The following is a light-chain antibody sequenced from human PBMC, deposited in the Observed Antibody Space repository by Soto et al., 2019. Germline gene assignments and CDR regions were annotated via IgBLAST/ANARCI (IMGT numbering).Light chain of an antibody. CDR1: QSVDRY. Sequence: DIVLTQSPATLSSSPGERATLSCRASQSVDRYLAWYQQKPGQAPKVLIYDASSRATGIPARFSGSGSGTDFTLTISSLEPEDFAVYYCQQRSSWPPVSFGQGTRLEIK. V-gene: IGKV3-11*01. CDR2: DAS. CDR3: QQRSSWPPVS. J-gene: IGKJ5*01.